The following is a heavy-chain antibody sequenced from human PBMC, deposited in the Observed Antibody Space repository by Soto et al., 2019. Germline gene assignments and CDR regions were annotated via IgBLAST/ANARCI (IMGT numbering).Heavy chain of an antibody. CDR2: INAGNGNT. V-gene: IGHV1-3*01. D-gene: IGHD3-10*01. Sequence: QVPLVQSGAEVKKPGASVKVSCKASGYTFTSYAMHWVRQAPGQRLEWMGWINAGNGNTKYSQKFQGRVTITRDTSASTAYMELSSLRSEDTAVYYCARDHYYGSGSYYSNWFDPWGQGTLVTVSS. CDR3: ARDHYYGSGSYYSNWFDP. CDR1: GYTFTSYA. J-gene: IGHJ5*02.